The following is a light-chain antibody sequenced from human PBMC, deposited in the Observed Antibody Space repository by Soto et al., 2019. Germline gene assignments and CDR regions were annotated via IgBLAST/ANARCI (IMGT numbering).Light chain of an antibody. CDR3: AAWDDSLQGWV. Sequence: QSVLSQPPSASATPGQRVTISCSGGSSNIGVNTVDWYQQFPGTAPKLLIYSNSYRPSGVPDRFSASKSGSSASLAISGLQSEDEADYHCAAWDDSLQGWVFGGGTKVTVL. CDR1: SSNIGVNT. V-gene: IGLV1-44*01. CDR2: SNS. J-gene: IGLJ3*02.